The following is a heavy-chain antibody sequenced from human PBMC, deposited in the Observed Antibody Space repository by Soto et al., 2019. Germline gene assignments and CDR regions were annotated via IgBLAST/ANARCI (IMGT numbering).Heavy chain of an antibody. Sequence: ASVKVSCKASGYTFTGYYMHWVRQAPGQGLEWMGWINPNSGGTNYAQKFQGRVTMTRDTSISTAYMELSRLRSDDTAVYYCARGGHTGIVVVPAAIDYWGQGTLVTVSS. CDR2: INPNSGGT. V-gene: IGHV1-2*02. CDR1: GYTFTGYY. D-gene: IGHD2-2*01. CDR3: ARGGHTGIVVVPAAIDY. J-gene: IGHJ4*02.